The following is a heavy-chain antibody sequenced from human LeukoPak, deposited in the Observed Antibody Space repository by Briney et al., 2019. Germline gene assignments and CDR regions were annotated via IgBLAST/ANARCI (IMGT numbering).Heavy chain of an antibody. V-gene: IGHV3-23*01. CDR1: GFTFSSYA. CDR2: ISGSGGDT. D-gene: IGHD2-15*01. Sequence: GGSLRLSCAASGFTFSSYAMNWVRQAPGKGLEWVSISGSGGDTYYADSVKGRFTISRDNSKNALYLQMNSLRAEDAAVYFCAKRGVVIRVILVGFHKAAYYFDSWGQGALVTVSS. CDR3: AKRGVVIRVILVGFHKAAYYFDS. J-gene: IGHJ4*02.